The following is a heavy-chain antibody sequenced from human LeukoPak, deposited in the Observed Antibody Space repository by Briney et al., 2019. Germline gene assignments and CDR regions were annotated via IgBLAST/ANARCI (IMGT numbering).Heavy chain of an antibody. CDR3: AKAIPGIAVAGTGTFGY. D-gene: IGHD6-19*01. CDR2: ISSTSNTI. Sequence: PGGSLRLSCAASGFSFSTYSMNWVRQAPGKGLEWVSYISSTSNTIYYADSVKGRFTISRDNSKNTLYLQMNSLRAEDTAVYYCAKAIPGIAVAGTGTFGYWGQGTLVTVSS. V-gene: IGHV3-48*01. J-gene: IGHJ4*02. CDR1: GFSFSTYS.